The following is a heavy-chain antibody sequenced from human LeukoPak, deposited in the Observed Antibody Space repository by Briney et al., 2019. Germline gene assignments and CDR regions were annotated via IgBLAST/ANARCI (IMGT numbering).Heavy chain of an antibody. V-gene: IGHV1-18*01. D-gene: IGHD3-3*01. CDR2: ISAYNGNT. CDR1: GYTFTSYG. J-gene: IGHJ3*02. CDR3: ARGPLAIFGVVTHDAFDI. Sequence: ASVTVSCKASGYTFTSYGISWVRQAPGQGLEWMGWISAYNGNTNYAQKLQGRVTMTTDTSTSTAYMELRSLRSDDTAVYYCARGPLAIFGVVTHDAFDIWGQGTMVTVSS.